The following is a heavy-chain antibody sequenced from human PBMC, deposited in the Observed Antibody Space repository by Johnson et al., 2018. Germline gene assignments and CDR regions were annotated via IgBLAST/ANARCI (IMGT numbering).Heavy chain of an antibody. CDR2: ISFDATNE. CDR3: ATLTSVTVRQIGFFDYMDV. D-gene: IGHD5/OR15-5a*01. V-gene: IGHV3-30-3*01. J-gene: IGHJ6*03. Sequence: VQLVQSGGGVVQPGRSLKLSCVASGFAFSSYTIHWLRQAPGKGLEWLALISFDATNEYYTDSVKGRFTISRDNSQNTLYLQMGSLRTEDTAVYYCATLTSVTVRQIGFFDYMDVWGKGTTVIVSS. CDR1: GFAFSSYT.